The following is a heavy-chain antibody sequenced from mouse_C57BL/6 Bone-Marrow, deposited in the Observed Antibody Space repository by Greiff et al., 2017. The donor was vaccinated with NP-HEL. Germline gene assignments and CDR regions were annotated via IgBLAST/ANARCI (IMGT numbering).Heavy chain of an antibody. Sequence: VQLKQSGAELASPGASVTLSCKASGYTFTDHIMNWVKKRPGQGLEWIGRIYPVSGETNYNQKFKGKATFSVDRSSSTVYMVLNSLTSEDPAVYYCAWGRITTVVAPFDYWGQGTTLTVSS. CDR3: AWGRITTVVAPFDY. CDR1: GYTFTDHI. J-gene: IGHJ2*01. V-gene: IGHV1-11*01. CDR2: IYPVSGET. D-gene: IGHD1-1*01.